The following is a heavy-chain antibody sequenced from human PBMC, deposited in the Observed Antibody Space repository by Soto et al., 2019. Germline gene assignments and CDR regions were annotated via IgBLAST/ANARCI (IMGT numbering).Heavy chain of an antibody. CDR2: IKSKAAGGTT. CDR1: GFTFSEAW. CDR3: TTDSPVAGGGPL. Sequence: EVQLVESGGGLVKPGGSLRLSCAASGFTFSEAWMNWVRQAPGKGLEWVGRIKSKAAGGTTDYVAPVKGRFTISRADSTNTLFLQMNSLKTEDTAVYYCTTDSPVAGGGPLWRQGTLVTVSS. J-gene: IGHJ4*02. D-gene: IGHD6-19*01. V-gene: IGHV3-15*07.